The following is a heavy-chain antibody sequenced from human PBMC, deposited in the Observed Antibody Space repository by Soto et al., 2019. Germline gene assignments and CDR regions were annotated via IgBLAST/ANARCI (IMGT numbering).Heavy chain of an antibody. V-gene: IGHV3-23*01. CDR1: GFTFSSYA. D-gene: IGHD6-19*01. CDR2: ISGSGGST. J-gene: IGHJ5*02. Sequence: GGSLRLSCAASGFTFSSYAMSWVRQAPGKGLEWVSAISGSGGSTYYADSVKGRFTISRDNSKNTLYLQMNSLRAEDTAVYYCAKDGRIAVAGTTGGDWFDPWGQGTLVTVSS. CDR3: AKDGRIAVAGTTGGDWFDP.